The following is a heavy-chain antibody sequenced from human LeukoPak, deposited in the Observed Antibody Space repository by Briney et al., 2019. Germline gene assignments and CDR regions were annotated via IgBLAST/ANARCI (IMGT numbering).Heavy chain of an antibody. J-gene: IGHJ4*02. D-gene: IGHD6-13*01. V-gene: IGHV3-74*01. CDR3: AKDHDIAAAAPGY. Sequence: PGGSLRLSCAASGFTFSSYWMHWVRQASGKGLVWVSRINSDGSSTIYADSVKGRFTISRDNAKSTVYLQMNSLRAEDTAVYYCAKDHDIAAAAPGYWGQGTLVTVSS. CDR1: GFTFSSYW. CDR2: INSDGSST.